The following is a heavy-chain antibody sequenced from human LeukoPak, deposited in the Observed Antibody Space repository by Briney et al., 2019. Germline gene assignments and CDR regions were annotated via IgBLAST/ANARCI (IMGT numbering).Heavy chain of an antibody. Sequence: GGSLRLSCAASGFTFSSYAMSWVRQAPGKGLEWVSAISGSGGSTYYADSVKGRFTISRDNSKNTLYLQMNSMRAEDTAVYYCAKGGYDYVEIGYFDYWGQGTLVTVSS. D-gene: IGHD5-12*01. V-gene: IGHV3-23*01. J-gene: IGHJ4*02. CDR2: ISGSGGST. CDR1: GFTFSSYA. CDR3: AKGGYDYVEIGYFDY.